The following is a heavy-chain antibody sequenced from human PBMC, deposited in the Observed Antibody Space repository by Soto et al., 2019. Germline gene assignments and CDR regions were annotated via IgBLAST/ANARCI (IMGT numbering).Heavy chain of an antibody. CDR2: IWYDGSNK. V-gene: IGHV3-33*01. J-gene: IGHJ4*02. Sequence: GGFLRLSCAASGFTFSSYGMHWVRQAPGKGLEWVAVIWYDGSNKYYADSVKGRFTISRDNSKNTLYLQMNSLRAEDTAVYYCARDGYCSGGSCYSVPVFDYWGQGTLVTVSS. CDR1: GFTFSSYG. CDR3: ARDGYCSGGSCYSVPVFDY. D-gene: IGHD2-15*01.